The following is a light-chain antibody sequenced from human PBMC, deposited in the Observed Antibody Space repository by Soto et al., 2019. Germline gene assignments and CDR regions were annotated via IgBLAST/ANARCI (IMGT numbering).Light chain of an antibody. CDR3: QHYNSYSEA. CDR2: KAS. V-gene: IGKV1-5*03. Sequence: DIQMTQSPSTLSGSVGDRVTITCRASQTLSSWLAWYQQKPGKAPKLLIYKASTLKSGVPSRFSGSGSGTEFTLTISSLQPDDFATYHCQHYNSYSEAFGQGTKVDIK. J-gene: IGKJ1*01. CDR1: QTLSSW.